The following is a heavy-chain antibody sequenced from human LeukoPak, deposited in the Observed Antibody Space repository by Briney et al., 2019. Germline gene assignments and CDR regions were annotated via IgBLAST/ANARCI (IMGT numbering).Heavy chain of an antibody. D-gene: IGHD3-22*01. CDR2: IYYSGNT. V-gene: IGHV4-39*01. CDR1: GVSISSSNSY. Sequence: SETLSLTCTVSGVSISSSNSYWGWIRQPPGKGLEWIGSIYYSGNTYYNASLKSRVTISVDTSKNQFSLKLSSVTAADTAVYYCARQGRISMIVVLIEDAFDIWGQGTMVTVSS. CDR3: ARQGRISMIVVLIEDAFDI. J-gene: IGHJ3*02.